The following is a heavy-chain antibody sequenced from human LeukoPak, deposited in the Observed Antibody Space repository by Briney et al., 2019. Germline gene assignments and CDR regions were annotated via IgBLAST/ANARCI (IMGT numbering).Heavy chain of an antibody. CDR2: IIPIFGTA. Sequence: GASVKVSCKASGGTFSSYAISWVRQAPGQGLEWMGGIIPIFGTANYAQKFQGRVTITADESTSTAYMELSSLRSEDTAVYYCAREQFGPEAAAAPYYYYGMDVWGQGTTVTVSS. CDR3: AREQFGPEAAAAPYYYYGMDV. V-gene: IGHV1-69*13. CDR1: GGTFSSYA. J-gene: IGHJ6*02. D-gene: IGHD6-13*01.